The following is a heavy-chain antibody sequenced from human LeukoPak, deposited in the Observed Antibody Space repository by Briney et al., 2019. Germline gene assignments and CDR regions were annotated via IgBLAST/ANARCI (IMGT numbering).Heavy chain of an antibody. J-gene: IGHJ5*02. V-gene: IGHV4-39*01. CDR2: IYYSGST. CDR1: GGSINTNGYY. Sequence: SETLSLTCSVSGGSINTNGYYWGWIRQPPGKGLEWIGSIYYSGSTYYNPSLKSRVTISVDTSKNQFSLKLSSVTAADTAVYYCARQYYDFWSGARHNWFDPWGQGTLVTVSS. D-gene: IGHD3-3*01. CDR3: ARQYYDFWSGARHNWFDP.